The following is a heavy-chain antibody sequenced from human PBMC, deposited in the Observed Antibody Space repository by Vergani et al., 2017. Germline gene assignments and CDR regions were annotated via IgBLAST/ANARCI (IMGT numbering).Heavy chain of an antibody. CDR3: ATEKQQLTYYFDY. Sequence: QLQLQESDPGLVKPSETLSLTCTVSGGSISSSSYYWGWIRQPPGKGLEWIGSIYYSGSTYYNPSLKSRVTISVDTSKNQFSLKLSSVTAADTAVYYCATEKQQLTYYFDYWGQGTLVTVSS. CDR1: GGSISSSSYY. CDR2: IYYSGST. V-gene: IGHV4-39*01. D-gene: IGHD6-13*01. J-gene: IGHJ4*02.